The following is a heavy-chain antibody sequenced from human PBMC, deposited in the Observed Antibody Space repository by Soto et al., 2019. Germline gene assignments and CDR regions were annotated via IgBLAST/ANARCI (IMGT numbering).Heavy chain of an antibody. Sequence: QVQLQESGPGLVKPSETLSLTCTVSGGSISSYYWSWIRQPPGKGLEWIGYIYYSGSTNYNPSLKSRRTIAVAKSKTQFSLKLTSVKAAATAVYYCARGRGYGSGSYDYWGQGTLVTVSS. J-gene: IGHJ4*02. CDR3: ARGRGYGSGSYDY. CDR2: IYYSGST. V-gene: IGHV4-59*01. CDR1: GGSISSYY. D-gene: IGHD3-10*01.